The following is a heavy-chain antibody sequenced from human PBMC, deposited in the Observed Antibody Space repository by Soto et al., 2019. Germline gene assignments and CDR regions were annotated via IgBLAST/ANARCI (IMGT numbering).Heavy chain of an antibody. CDR2: VYSTGST. D-gene: IGHD2-8*01. CDR3: ARSHYTYGLLIDY. V-gene: IGHV4-39*01. CDR1: GDSIITNGYY. Sequence: SETLSLTCSFSGDSIITNGYYWGWIRQPPGKGLQWIGNVYSTGSTFSHPSLTSRVFISVDTSKNKFSLRLTSVTAADTAVYYCARSHYTYGLLIDYWGPGIMVTVSS. J-gene: IGHJ4*02.